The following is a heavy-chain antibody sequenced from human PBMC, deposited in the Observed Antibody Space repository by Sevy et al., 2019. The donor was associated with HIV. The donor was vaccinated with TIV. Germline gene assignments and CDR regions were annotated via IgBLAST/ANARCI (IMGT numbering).Heavy chain of an antibody. Sequence: GGSLRLSCAASGFTFSSYSMNWVRQAPGKGLEWVSYISSSSSTIYYADSVKGRFTISRDNAKNSLYLQTNSLRDEDTAVYYCARQSGYPVVGAFDIWGQGTMVTISS. V-gene: IGHV3-48*02. CDR1: GFTFSSYS. CDR2: ISSSSSTI. D-gene: IGHD3-3*01. J-gene: IGHJ3*02. CDR3: ARQSGYPVVGAFDI.